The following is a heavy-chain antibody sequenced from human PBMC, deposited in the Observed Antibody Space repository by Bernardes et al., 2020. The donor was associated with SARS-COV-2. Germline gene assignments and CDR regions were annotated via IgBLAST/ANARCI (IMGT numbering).Heavy chain of an antibody. CDR2: ISETGRAT. V-gene: IGHV3-23*01. D-gene: IGHD7-27*01. J-gene: IGHJ4*02. CDR1: GFAFSNFG. Sequence: GGSLRLSCAGSGFAFSNFGMSWVRQAPGKGLEWVSGISETGRATYHADSVRGRFTISRDNSKDTLFLQMNSLRAEDTAVYYCAKDGDPDITGTFDYWGQGSLVTVSS. CDR3: AKDGDPDITGTFDY.